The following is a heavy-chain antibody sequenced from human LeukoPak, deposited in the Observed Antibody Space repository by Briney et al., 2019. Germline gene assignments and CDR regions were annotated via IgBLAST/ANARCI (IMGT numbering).Heavy chain of an antibody. V-gene: IGHV1-24*01. CDR1: RYTLTELS. CDR2: FDPEDGET. J-gene: IGHJ6*02. CDR3: ATDAVTYHAIGYYYGMDV. Sequence: ASVKVSCKVSRYTLTELSMHWVRQAPGKGLEWVGGFDPEDGETIYAQKFQGRVSMTEDTSTDTAYMELSSLRSEDTAVYYCATDAVTYHAIGYYYGMDVWGQGTTVTVSS. D-gene: IGHD4-17*01.